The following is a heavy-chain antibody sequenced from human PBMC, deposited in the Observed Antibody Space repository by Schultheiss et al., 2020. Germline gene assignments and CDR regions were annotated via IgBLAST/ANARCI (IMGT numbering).Heavy chain of an antibody. CDR1: GGSFITDA. J-gene: IGHJ4*02. V-gene: IGHV1-69*13. CDR3: ATDRVGNGHHFARGLDN. Sequence: SVKVSCKASGGSFITDAISWVRQAPGQGLEWMGGIAPIFGTANYGQNIQGRVTITADESTNTAYMHLASLRSDDTAVYYCATDRVGNGHHFARGLDNWGQGTLVTVSS. D-gene: IGHD3-3*02. CDR2: IAPIFGTA.